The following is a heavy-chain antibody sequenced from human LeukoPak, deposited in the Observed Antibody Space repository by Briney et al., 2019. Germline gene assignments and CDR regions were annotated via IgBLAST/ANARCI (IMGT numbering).Heavy chain of an antibody. D-gene: IGHD3-10*02. CDR2: IRGDESNK. V-gene: IGHV3-30*02. CDR1: SYG. CDR3: AELGITMIGGV. J-gene: IGHJ6*04. Sequence: PGGSLRLSCAASSYGIHWVRQAPGKGLEWVAFIRGDESNKYYADSVKGRFTISRDNAKNSLYLQMNSLRAEDTAVYYCAELGITMIGGVWGKGTTVTISS.